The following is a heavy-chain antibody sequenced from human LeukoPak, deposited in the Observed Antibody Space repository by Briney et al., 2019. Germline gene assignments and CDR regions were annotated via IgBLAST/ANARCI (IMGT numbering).Heavy chain of an antibody. CDR3: ARVLDTAMTHYYYYYMDV. V-gene: IGHV1-2*02. D-gene: IGHD5-18*01. Sequence: ASVNVSCKASGYTFTGYYMHWVRPAPGQGLEWMGWINPNSGGTNYAQKFQGRVTMTRDTSISTAYMELSRLRSDDTAVYYCARVLDTAMTHYYYYYMDVWGKGTTVTVSS. CDR2: INPNSGGT. J-gene: IGHJ6*03. CDR1: GYTFTGYY.